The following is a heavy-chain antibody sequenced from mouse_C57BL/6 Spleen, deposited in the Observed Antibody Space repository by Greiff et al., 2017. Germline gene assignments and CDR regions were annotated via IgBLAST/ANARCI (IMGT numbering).Heavy chain of an antibody. J-gene: IGHJ2*01. Sequence: VQLQQPGAELVKPGASVKVSCKASGYTFTSYWMHWVKQRPGQGLEWIGRIHPSHSDTTYTQKFKGQATLTVDKSSSTAYMQLSSLTSEDSAVYYCAIKGACTSVLDYWGQGTTLTVSS. CDR2: IHPSHSDT. D-gene: IGHD2-14*01. CDR1: GYTFTSYW. V-gene: IGHV1-74*01. CDR3: AIKGACTSVLDY.